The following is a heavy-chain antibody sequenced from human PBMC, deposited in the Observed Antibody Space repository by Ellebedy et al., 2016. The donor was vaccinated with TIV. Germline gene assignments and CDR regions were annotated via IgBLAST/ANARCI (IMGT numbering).Heavy chain of an antibody. CDR1: GFTFSSYG. J-gene: IGHJ4*02. CDR2: ISYDGSNK. CDR3: AKLSSSLSIPSLPPDY. V-gene: IGHV3-30*18. Sequence: PGGSLRLSCAASGFTFSSYGMHWVRQAPGKGLEWVAVISYDGSNKYYADSVKGRFTISRDNSKNTLYLQMNSLRAEDTAVYYCAKLSSSLSIPSLPPDYWGQGTLVTVSS. D-gene: IGHD6-6*01.